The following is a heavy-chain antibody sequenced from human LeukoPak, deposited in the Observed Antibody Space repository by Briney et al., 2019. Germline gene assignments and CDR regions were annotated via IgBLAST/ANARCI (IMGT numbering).Heavy chain of an antibody. Sequence: GGSLRLSCAASGFTFSSCAMSWVRQAPGKGLEWVSAISGSGGHPYYADSVKGRFTISRDNSKNTLYLQMNSLRAEDTAVYYCAKGPNCSSTSCHEDYYYYYMDVWGKGTTVTVSS. V-gene: IGHV3-23*01. CDR2: ISGSGGHP. J-gene: IGHJ6*03. CDR3: AKGPNCSSTSCHEDYYYYYMDV. D-gene: IGHD2-2*01. CDR1: GFTFSSCA.